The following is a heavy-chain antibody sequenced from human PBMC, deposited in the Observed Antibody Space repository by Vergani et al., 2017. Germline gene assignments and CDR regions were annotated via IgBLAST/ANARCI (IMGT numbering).Heavy chain of an antibody. V-gene: IGHV4-31*03. Sequence: QVQLQESGPGLVKPSQTLSLTCTVSGGSISSGGYYWSWIRQHPGKGLEWIGYIYYSGSTYYNPSLKSRVTISVDTSKNQFSLKLSSVTAADTAVYYCARHDPPEGAYSGSYLGMIDYWGQGTLVTVSS. CDR2: IYYSGST. CDR3: ARHDPPEGAYSGSYLGMIDY. CDR1: GGSISSGGYY. D-gene: IGHD1-26*01. J-gene: IGHJ4*02.